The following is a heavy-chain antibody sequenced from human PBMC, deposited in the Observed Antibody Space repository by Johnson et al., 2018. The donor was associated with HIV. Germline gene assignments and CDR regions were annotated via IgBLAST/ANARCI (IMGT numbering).Heavy chain of an antibody. Sequence: VQLVEPGGGVVQPGGSLRLSCAASGFTFSNYAMSWVRQAPGKGLEWVSSIDSNTPYADSVRCRFTISRYNSTNSLYPQMNSQRAGDTAVFYCARDRSKRGAFDIWGQGTMVTVSS. CDR2: IDSNT. CDR1: GFTFSNYA. CDR3: ARDRSKRGAFDI. V-gene: IGHV3-23*04. J-gene: IGHJ3*02. D-gene: IGHD2/OR15-2a*01.